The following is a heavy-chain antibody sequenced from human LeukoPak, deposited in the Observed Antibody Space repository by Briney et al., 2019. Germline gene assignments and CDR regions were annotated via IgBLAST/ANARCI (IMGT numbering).Heavy chain of an antibody. J-gene: IGHJ6*03. V-gene: IGHV4-39*01. CDR2: MYYSGST. CDR1: GGSISSSSYY. CDR3: ARLASDYYGSGSYYYYMDV. D-gene: IGHD3-10*01. Sequence: PSETLSLTCTVSGGSISSSSYYWGWIRQPPGKGLEWIGSMYYSGSTHYNASLKSRVTTSVDTSKNQFSLKLSSVTAADTAVYLCARLASDYYGSGSYYYYMDVWGKGTTATVSS.